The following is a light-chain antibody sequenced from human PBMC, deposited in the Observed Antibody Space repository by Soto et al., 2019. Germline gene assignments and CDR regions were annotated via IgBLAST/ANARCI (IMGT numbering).Light chain of an antibody. V-gene: IGKV1-17*01. CDR1: QGSGNE. J-gene: IGKJ4*01. CDR2: GAS. CDR3: QQHNSYPRT. Sequence: DIQMTQSPSSLSASVGDRVTITCRASQGSGNELGWYQQKPGKAPRRLISGASRLQSGVPSRFSGGGSGTEFTLTISSLQPEDFATYYCQQHNSYPRTFGGGTKVEVK.